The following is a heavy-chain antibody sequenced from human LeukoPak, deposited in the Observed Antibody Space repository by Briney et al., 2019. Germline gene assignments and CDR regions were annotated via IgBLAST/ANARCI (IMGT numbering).Heavy chain of an antibody. CDR2: IIPIFGTA. J-gene: IGHJ4*02. V-gene: IGHV1-69*06. CDR1: GGTFSSYA. CDR3: AKKIAAAASYYFDY. Sequence: GASVKVSCKASGGTFSSYAISWVRQAPGQGLEWMGGIIPIFGTANYAQKFQGRVTITADKSTSTAYMELSSLRSEDTAVYYCAKKIAAAASYYFDYWGQGTLVTVSS. D-gene: IGHD6-13*01.